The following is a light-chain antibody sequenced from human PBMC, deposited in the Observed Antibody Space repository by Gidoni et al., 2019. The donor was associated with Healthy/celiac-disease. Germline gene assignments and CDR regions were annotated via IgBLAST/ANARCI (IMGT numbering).Light chain of an antibody. J-gene: IGKJ4*01. V-gene: IGKV3-11*01. CDR3: QQRSNI. CDR1: QSVSSY. CDR2: DAS. Sequence: EIGLTHSPATLSLSPGERATLSCRASQSVSSYFAWYQQQPGQAPRLLIYDASNRATGIPARFSGSGSGTDFTLTISSLEPEDFAVYYCQQRSNIFGGGTKVEIK.